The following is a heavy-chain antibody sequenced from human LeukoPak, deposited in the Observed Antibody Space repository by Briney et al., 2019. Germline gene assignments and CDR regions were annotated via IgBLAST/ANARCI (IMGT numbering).Heavy chain of an antibody. CDR3: ARDLEYYYDSSGYYYGDAFDI. J-gene: IGHJ3*02. Sequence: GGSLRLFCAASGFTFSSYWMSWVRQAPGKGLEWVANIKQDGSEKYYVDSVKGRFTISRDNAKNSLYLQMNSLRAEDTAVYYCARDLEYYYDSSGYYYGDAFDIWGQGTMVTVSS. CDR2: IKQDGSEK. CDR1: GFTFSSYW. D-gene: IGHD3-22*01. V-gene: IGHV3-7*01.